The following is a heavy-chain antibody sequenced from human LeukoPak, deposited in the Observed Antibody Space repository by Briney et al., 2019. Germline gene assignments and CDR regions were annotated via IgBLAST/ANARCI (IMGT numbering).Heavy chain of an antibody. D-gene: IGHD2-15*01. CDR3: ARGAAVVADAEYLQH. J-gene: IGHJ1*01. CDR2: IYYSGST. Sequence: SETLSLTCTVSGGSISGSSYYWGWIRQPPGKGLEWIGSIYYSGSTYYNPSLKSRVTISVDTSKNQFSLKLSSVTAADTAVYYCARGAAVVADAEYLQHWGQGTLVTVSS. V-gene: IGHV4-39*07. CDR1: GGSISGSSYY.